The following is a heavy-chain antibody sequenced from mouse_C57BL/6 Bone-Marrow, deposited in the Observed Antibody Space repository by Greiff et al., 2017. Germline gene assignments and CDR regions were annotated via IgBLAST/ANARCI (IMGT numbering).Heavy chain of an antibody. D-gene: IGHD2-5*01. Sequence: EVQVVESGGGLVQPGGSLKLSCAASGFTFSDYGMAWVRQAPRKGPEWVAFISNLAYSIYYADTVTGRFTIYRENAKNTLYLEMSSLRSEDTAMYYCARRGAYYSNYDYAMDYWGQGTSVTVSS. CDR3: ARRGAYYSNYDYAMDY. CDR2: ISNLAYSI. J-gene: IGHJ4*01. V-gene: IGHV5-15*01. CDR1: GFTFSDYG.